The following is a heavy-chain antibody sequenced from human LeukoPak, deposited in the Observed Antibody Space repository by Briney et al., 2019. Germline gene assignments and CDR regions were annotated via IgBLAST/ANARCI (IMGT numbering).Heavy chain of an antibody. V-gene: IGHV4-39*01. CDR1: GGSISSSSYY. CDR3: ARLFPDTSSSLVFDP. J-gene: IGHJ5*02. D-gene: IGHD6-13*01. CDR2: IYYSGST. Sequence: SETLSLTCTVSGGSISSSSYYWGWIRQPPGKGLEWIGSIYYSGSTYYNPSLKSRVTISVDTSKNQFSLKLSSVTAADTAVYYCARLFPDTSSSLVFDPWGQGTLVTVSS.